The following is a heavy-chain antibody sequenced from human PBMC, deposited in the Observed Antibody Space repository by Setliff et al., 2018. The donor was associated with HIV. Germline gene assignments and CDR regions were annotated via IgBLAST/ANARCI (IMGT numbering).Heavy chain of an antibody. V-gene: IGHV3-48*01. CDR2: ISYTSRTR. CDR1: VFAFKIHN. Sequence: GVLRLSCAASVFAFKIHNMNWVRQAPGKGLEWLSYISYTSRTRYYADSVKGRFTISRDNDKNSLYLQMDSLRAEDTAVYYCARDGGMGVYHMDVWGKGTTVTVSS. J-gene: IGHJ6*03. D-gene: IGHD2-8*02. CDR3: ARDGGMGVYHMDV.